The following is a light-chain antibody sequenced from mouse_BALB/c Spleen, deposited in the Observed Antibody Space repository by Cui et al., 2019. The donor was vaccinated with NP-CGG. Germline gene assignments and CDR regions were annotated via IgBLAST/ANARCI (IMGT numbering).Light chain of an antibody. Sequence: QAVVTQESALTTSPGKTVTLTCRSSIGAVTTNNYANWVQEKPDHLFTGLIGGTNNRAPGVPARFSGSLIGDKAALTITGAQTEDEAIYFCALWYSNHWMFGGGTKLTVL. CDR2: GTN. CDR3: ALWYSNHWM. V-gene: IGLV1*01. CDR1: IGAVTTNNY. J-gene: IGLJ1*01.